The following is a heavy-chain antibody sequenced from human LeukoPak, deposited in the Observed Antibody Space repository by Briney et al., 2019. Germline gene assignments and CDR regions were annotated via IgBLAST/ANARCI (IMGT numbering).Heavy chain of an antibody. CDR2: INHSGST. V-gene: IGHV4-34*01. J-gene: IGHJ3*02. D-gene: IGHD3-22*01. CDR3: ARGPAYYYDSSGYYGNAFDI. CDR1: GGSFSGYY. Sequence: PSETLSLTCAVYGGSFSGYYWSWIRQPPGKGLEWIGEINHSGSTNYNPSLKSRVTISVDTSENQFSLKLSSVTAADTAVYYCARGPAYYYDSSGYYGNAFDIWGQGTMVTVSS.